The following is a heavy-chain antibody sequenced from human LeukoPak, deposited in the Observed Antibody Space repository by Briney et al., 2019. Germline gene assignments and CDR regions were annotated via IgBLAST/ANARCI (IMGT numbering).Heavy chain of an antibody. CDR2: ISSSGRTI. J-gene: IGHJ4*02. V-gene: IGHV3-48*04. CDR1: GFTFIYYS. D-gene: IGHD1-26*01. Sequence: GGSLRLPCAASGFTFIYYSMTWVRQAPGKGLEWISYISSSGRTIYYADSVKGRFTISRDNAKNSVYLQMNSLSAEDTAVYYCARDRARATEGPELDYWGQGTLVTVSS. CDR3: ARDRARATEGPELDY.